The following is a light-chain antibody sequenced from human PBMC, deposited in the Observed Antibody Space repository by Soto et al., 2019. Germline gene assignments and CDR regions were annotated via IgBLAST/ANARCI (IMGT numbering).Light chain of an antibody. Sequence: IVMTQSPDSLAVSLCERATINCKSSQSVLYSSNNKNYLAWYQQKPGQPPKLLIYWASTRESGVPDRFSGSGSGTDFTLTISSLQAEDVAVYYCQQYYSTPPTFGQGTKVDIK. CDR3: QQYYSTPPT. J-gene: IGKJ1*01. V-gene: IGKV4-1*01. CDR2: WAS. CDR1: QSVLYSSNNKNY.